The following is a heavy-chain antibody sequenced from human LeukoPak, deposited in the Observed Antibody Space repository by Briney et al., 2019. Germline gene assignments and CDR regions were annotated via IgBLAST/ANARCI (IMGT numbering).Heavy chain of an antibody. D-gene: IGHD3-16*02. J-gene: IGHJ6*02. CDR2: INHSGST. CDR1: GGSFSGYY. CDR3: ARGTHSRYYYYYYSMDV. Sequence: SETLSLTCAVYGGSFSGYYWSWIRQPPGKGLEWIGEINHSGSTNYNPSLKSRVTISVDTSKNQFSLKLSSVTAADTAVYYCARGTHSRYYYYYYSMDVWGQGTTVTVSS. V-gene: IGHV4-34*01.